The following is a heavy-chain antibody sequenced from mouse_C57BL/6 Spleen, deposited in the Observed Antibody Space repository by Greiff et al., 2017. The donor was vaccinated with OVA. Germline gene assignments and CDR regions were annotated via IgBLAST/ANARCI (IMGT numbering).Heavy chain of an antibody. V-gene: IGHV1-62-2*01. J-gene: IGHJ4*01. CDR1: GYTFTSYW. CDR2: FYPGSGSI. Sequence: QVQLKQPGAELVMPGASVKLSCKASGYTFTSYWMHWVKQRSGQGLEWIGWFYPGSGSIKYNEKFKDKATLTADKSSSTVYMELSRLTSEDSAVYFCARHEGYSNYRAMDYWGQGTSVTVSS. D-gene: IGHD2-5*01. CDR3: ARHEGYSNYRAMDY.